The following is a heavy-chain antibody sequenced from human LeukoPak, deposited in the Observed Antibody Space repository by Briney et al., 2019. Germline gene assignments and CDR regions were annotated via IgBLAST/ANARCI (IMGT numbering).Heavy chain of an antibody. D-gene: IGHD3-10*01. CDR3: AKDRGVHYYGSERGLYNWFDP. Sequence: GGSLRLSCAASGFTFSSYVMSWVRQAPGKGLEWVSAISGSGGSTYYTDSVKGRFTISRDNSKNTLYLQMNSLRAEDTAVYYCAKDRGVHYYGSERGLYNWFDPWGQGTLVTVSS. CDR1: GFTFSSYV. V-gene: IGHV3-23*01. J-gene: IGHJ5*02. CDR2: ISGSGGST.